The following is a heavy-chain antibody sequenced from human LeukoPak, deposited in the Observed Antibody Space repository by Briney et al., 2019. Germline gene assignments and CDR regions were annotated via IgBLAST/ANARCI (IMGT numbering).Heavy chain of an antibody. CDR2: IIPIFGTA. J-gene: IGHJ6*02. CDR3: ARDRMVRGNYYGMHV. CDR1: GGSFSSYA. V-gene: IGHV1-69*13. D-gene: IGHD3-10*01. Sequence: GASVKVSCKASGGSFSSYAISWVRQAPGQGLEWMGGIIPIFGTANYAQKFQGRVTITADEATSTAYMELSSLRSEDSAVYYCARDRMVRGNYYGMHVWGQGITVTVSS.